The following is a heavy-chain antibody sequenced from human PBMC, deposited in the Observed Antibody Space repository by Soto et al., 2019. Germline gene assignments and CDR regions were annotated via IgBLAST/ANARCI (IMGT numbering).Heavy chain of an antibody. CDR3: ARSRGGYFGY. J-gene: IGHJ4*02. V-gene: IGHV4-59*01. CDR2: IYYYSGST. Sequence: SETLSLTCTVSGASISSYYWSWIRQPPGKGLQWIGYIYYYSGSTNYNPSLKSRVTISVDMSKNQFSLKLSSVTAADTAVYYCARSRGGYFGYWGQGTLVTVS. D-gene: IGHD3-22*01. CDR1: GASISSYY.